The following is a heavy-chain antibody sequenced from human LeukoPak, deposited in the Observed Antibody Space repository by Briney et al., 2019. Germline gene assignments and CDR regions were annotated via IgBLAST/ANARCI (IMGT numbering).Heavy chain of an antibody. V-gene: IGHV4-59*01. Sequence: SETLSLTCTVSGGSLSSYYWSWIRQPPGKGLEWIGYIYYSGSTNYNPSLKSRVTMSVDTSKNQFSLKLRSVTAADTAVYYCARDLKENFDYWGQGTLVTVSS. CDR1: GGSLSSYY. CDR2: IYYSGST. J-gene: IGHJ4*02. CDR3: ARDLKENFDY.